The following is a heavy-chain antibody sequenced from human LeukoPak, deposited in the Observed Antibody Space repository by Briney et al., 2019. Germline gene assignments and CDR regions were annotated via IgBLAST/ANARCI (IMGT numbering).Heavy chain of an antibody. CDR3: ANEAYWYFDL. V-gene: IGHV3-23*01. CDR1: GFTVSSNY. J-gene: IGHJ2*01. CDR2: ISGSGGST. Sequence: GGSLRLSCAVSGFTVSSNYMSWVRQAPGKGLEWVSAISGSGGSTYYADSVKGRFTISRDNSKNTLYLQMNSLRAEDTAVYYCANEAYWYFDLWGRGTLVTVSS.